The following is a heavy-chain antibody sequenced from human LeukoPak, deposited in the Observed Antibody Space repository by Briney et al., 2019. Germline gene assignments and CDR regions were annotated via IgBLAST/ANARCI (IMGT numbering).Heavy chain of an antibody. V-gene: IGHV4-61*05. J-gene: IGHJ2*01. CDR3: ARHFPVIDWYFDL. Sequence: PSETLSLTCTVPGGSISSSSYYWGWIRQPPGKGLEWIGYIYYSGSTNYNPSLRSRVTISVDTSKNQFSLKLSSVTAADTAVYYCARHFPVIDWYFDLWGRGTLVTVSS. CDR2: IYYSGST. D-gene: IGHD3-22*01. CDR1: GGSISSSSYY.